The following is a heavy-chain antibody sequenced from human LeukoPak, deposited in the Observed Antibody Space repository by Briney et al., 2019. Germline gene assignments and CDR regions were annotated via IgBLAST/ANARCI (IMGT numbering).Heavy chain of an antibody. CDR2: ISSSSSTI. CDR3: ARGSAYYYDSSGYI. J-gene: IGHJ4*02. D-gene: IGHD3-22*01. V-gene: IGHV3-48*01. CDR1: GLTFSSYS. Sequence: GGSLRLSCAASGLTFSSYSMTWVRQAPGKGLEWVSYISSSSSTIYYADSVKGRFTISRDNAKNSLYLQMNSLRAEDTAVYYCARGSAYYYDSSGYIWGQGTLVTVSS.